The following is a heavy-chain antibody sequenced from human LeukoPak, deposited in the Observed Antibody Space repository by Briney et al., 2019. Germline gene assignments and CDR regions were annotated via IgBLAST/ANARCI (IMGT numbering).Heavy chain of an antibody. J-gene: IGHJ6*02. CDR1: GFTFSSFA. CDR2: ISGSGGST. V-gene: IGHV3-23*01. CDR3: AKASPGERHYYGMDV. D-gene: IGHD7-27*01. Sequence: GGSLRLSCAASGFTFSSFAMSWVRQAPGKGLEWVSAISGSGGSTYYADSVKGRFTISRDNSKNTLYLQMNSLRAEDTAVYYCAKASPGERHYYGMDVWGQGTTVTVSS.